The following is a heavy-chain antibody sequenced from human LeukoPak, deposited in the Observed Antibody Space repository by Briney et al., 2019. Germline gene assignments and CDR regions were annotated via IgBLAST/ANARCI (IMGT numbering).Heavy chain of an antibody. CDR1: GFTFSSYA. CDR2: ISYDGSNK. J-gene: IGHJ6*03. CDR3: ASRITVFGVATRGYYTDV. D-gene: IGHD3-3*01. Sequence: PGRSLRLSCAASGFTFSSYALHWVRQAPGKGLEWVAVISYDGSNKYYADSVKGRFTISRDNSKNTLYLQMNSLRAEDTAVYYCASRITVFGVATRGYYTDVWGKGTTVTVSS. V-gene: IGHV3-30-3*01.